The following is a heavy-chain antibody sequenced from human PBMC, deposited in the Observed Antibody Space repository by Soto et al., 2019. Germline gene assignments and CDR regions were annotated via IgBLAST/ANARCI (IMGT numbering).Heavy chain of an antibody. V-gene: IGHV4-59*08. CDR2: IYNGNT. CDR1: GGSISGYY. Sequence: PSETLSLTCIISGGSISGYYWTWIRQSPGKGLEYIGYIYNGNTNYNPSLNSRVTISVDTSKNQLSLKLSSVTAADTAVYYCARRYGYYFDYWGQGTLVTVSS. D-gene: IGHD4-17*01. CDR3: ARRYGYYFDY. J-gene: IGHJ4*02.